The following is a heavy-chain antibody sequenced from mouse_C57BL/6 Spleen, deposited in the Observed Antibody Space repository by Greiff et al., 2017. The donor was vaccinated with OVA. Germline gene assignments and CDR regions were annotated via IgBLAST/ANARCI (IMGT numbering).Heavy chain of an antibody. CDR1: GFTFSDYY. Sequence: EVHLVESGGGLVQPGGSLKLSCAASGFTFSDYYMYWVRQTPEKRLEWVAYISNGGGSTYYPDTVKGRFTISRDNAKNTLYLQMSRLKSEDTAMYYCARLYGYDVDYAMDYWGQGTSVTVSS. J-gene: IGHJ4*01. CDR3: ARLYGYDVDYAMDY. V-gene: IGHV5-12*01. CDR2: ISNGGGST. D-gene: IGHD2-2*01.